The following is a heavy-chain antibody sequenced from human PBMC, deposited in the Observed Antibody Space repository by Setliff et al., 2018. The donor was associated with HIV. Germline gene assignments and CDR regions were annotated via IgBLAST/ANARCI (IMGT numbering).Heavy chain of an antibody. CDR2: INPSDETT. CDR3: AKEYHTEATGRRLANYFDY. CDR1: GYTFTSCF. V-gene: IGHV1-46*01. D-gene: IGHD6-13*01. J-gene: IGHJ4*02. Sequence: ASVKVSCKASGYTFTSCFMHWVRQAPGQGLEYIGIINPSDETTAYVERFQGRVSMTSDTSTSTVYMEMSNLRSEDTAIYYCAKEYHTEATGRRLANYFDYWGQGTLVTSPQ.